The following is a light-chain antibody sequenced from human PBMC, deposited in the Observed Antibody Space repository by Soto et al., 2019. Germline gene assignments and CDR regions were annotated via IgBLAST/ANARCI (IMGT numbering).Light chain of an antibody. V-gene: IGLV2-8*01. CDR3: SSFAGSSKLV. J-gene: IGLJ3*02. Sequence: QSALTQPPSASGSPGQSVTICCTGTSSDVGRYKYVSWYQQYPGKAPKVMIYEVNKRPSGVPDRFSGSKSGNTASLTVSGLQTEDEAHYYCSSFAGSSKLVFGGGTKLTVL. CDR1: SSDVGRYKY. CDR2: EVN.